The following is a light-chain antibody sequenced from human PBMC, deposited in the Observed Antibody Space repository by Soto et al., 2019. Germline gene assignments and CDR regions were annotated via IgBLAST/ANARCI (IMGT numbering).Light chain of an antibody. CDR2: EAS. CDR3: CSLTNGATWV. J-gene: IGLJ3*02. Sequence: QSVLTQPASVSGSPGQSITISCTGTNSDVGSHNFVSWYQQYPGKAPKLLIYEASKRPSGLSNRFSGSKSGNTASLTISGLQAEDEADYYCCSLTNGATWVFGGGTSSPS. V-gene: IGLV2-23*01. CDR1: NSDVGSHNF.